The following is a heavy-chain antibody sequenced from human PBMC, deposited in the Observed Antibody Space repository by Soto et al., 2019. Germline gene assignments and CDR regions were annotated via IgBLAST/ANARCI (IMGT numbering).Heavy chain of an antibody. J-gene: IGHJ4*02. Sequence: GASVKVSCKASGGTFSSYAISWVRQAPGQGLEWMGGIIPIFGTANYAQKFQGRVTITADESTSTAYMELSSLRSEDTAVYYCAKRRTTVAERCCDYWGQGTLVTVSS. V-gene: IGHV1-69*13. D-gene: IGHD6-19*01. CDR1: GGTFSSYA. CDR2: IIPIFGTA. CDR3: AKRRTTVAERCCDY.